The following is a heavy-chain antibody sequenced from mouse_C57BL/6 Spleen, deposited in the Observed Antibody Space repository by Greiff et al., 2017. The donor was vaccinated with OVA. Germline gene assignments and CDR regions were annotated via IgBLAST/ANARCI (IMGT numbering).Heavy chain of an antibody. J-gene: IGHJ2*01. Sequence: DVQLQESGGGLVQPGGSMKLSCVASGFTFSNYWMNWVRQSPEKGLEWVAQIRLKSDNYATHYAESVKGRFTISRDDSKSSVYLQMNNLRAEDTGIYYCTGSIYYYGSSSYYFDDWGQGTTLTVSS. V-gene: IGHV6-3*01. CDR1: GFTFSNYW. CDR2: IRLKSDNYAT. CDR3: TGSIYYYGSSSYYFDD. D-gene: IGHD1-1*01.